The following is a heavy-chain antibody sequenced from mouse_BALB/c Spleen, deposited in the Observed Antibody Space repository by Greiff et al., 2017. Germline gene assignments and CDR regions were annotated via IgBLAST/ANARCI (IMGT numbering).Heavy chain of an antibody. J-gene: IGHJ4*01. D-gene: IGHD2-1*01. CDR2: ISYDGSN. V-gene: IGHV3-6*02. CDR3: ARLRDIYYMDY. Sequence: DVQLQESGPGLVKPSQSLSLTCSVTGYSITSGYYWNWIRQFPGNKLEWMGYISYDGSNNYNPSLKNRISITRDTSKNQFFLKLNSVTTEDTATYYCARLRDIYYMDYWGQGTSVTVSS. CDR1: GYSITSGYY.